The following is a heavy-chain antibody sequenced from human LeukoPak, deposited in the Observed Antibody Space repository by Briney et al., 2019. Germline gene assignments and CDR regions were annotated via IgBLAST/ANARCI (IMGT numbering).Heavy chain of an antibody. V-gene: IGHV3-23*01. Sequence: GGSLRLSCAVSGFSLSINSMCWVRQAPGKGLEWVSGISRDGDKTYYVDSVEGRFSISRDTSKNTLYLQMDTLRVEDTATYYCAKEEVPNDYWGQGTLVTVSS. D-gene: IGHD2-2*01. CDR2: ISRDGDKT. J-gene: IGHJ4*02. CDR1: GFSLSINS. CDR3: AKEEVPNDY.